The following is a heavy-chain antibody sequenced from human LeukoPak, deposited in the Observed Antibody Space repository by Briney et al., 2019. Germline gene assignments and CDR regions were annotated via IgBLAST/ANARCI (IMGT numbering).Heavy chain of an antibody. V-gene: IGHV3-66*01. D-gene: IGHD4-23*01. CDR2: IYSGGST. J-gene: IGHJ3*02. Sequence: GGSLRLSCAASGFTVSSNYMSWVRQAPGKGLEWVSVIYSGGSTYYADSVKGRFTISRDNSKNTLYLQMNSLRAEDTAVYYCARSGGKTTNDAFDIWGQGTMVTVSS. CDR1: GFTVSSNY. CDR3: ARSGGKTTNDAFDI.